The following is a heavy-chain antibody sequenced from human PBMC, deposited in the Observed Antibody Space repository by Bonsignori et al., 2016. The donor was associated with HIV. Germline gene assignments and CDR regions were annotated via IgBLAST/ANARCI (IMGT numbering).Heavy chain of an antibody. D-gene: IGHD6-19*01. V-gene: IGHV3-20*01. CDR2: IKWNGGST. CDR3: AKDLGSGWCDY. J-gene: IGHJ4*02. Sequence: GESLKISCAASGFTFDDYGMSWVRQAPGKGLEWVSGIKWNGGSTGYADSVKGRFTISRDNAKNSLYLQMNSLRAEDTALYHCAKDLGSGWCDYWGPGNPGHRLL. CDR1: GFTFDDYG.